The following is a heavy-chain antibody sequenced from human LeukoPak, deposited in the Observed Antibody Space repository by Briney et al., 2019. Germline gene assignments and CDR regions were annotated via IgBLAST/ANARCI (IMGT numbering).Heavy chain of an antibody. CDR2: IIPILGIA. Sequence: SVKVSCKASGGTLSSYAISWVRQAPGQGLEWMGRIIPILGIATYAQKFQGRVTITADKSTSTAYMELSSLRSEDTAVYYCASSDILTGYYNRHFDYWGQGTLVTVSS. V-gene: IGHV1-69*04. J-gene: IGHJ4*02. D-gene: IGHD3-9*01. CDR3: ASSDILTGYYNRHFDY. CDR1: GGTLSSYA.